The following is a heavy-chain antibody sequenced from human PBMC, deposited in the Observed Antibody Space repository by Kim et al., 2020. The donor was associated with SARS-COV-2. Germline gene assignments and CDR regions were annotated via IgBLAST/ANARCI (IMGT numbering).Heavy chain of an antibody. CDR3: ARGGEPPTNYYFDY. D-gene: IGHD3-16*01. V-gene: IGHV3-66*01. Sequence: GGSLRLSCAASGFTVNTNFMTWVRQAPGKGLEWVSVIFSGGSTYYADSVKGRFTISRDNSKNTLYLQMNSLRAEDTALYYCARGGEPPTNYYFDYWGRGTLVTVSS. J-gene: IGHJ4*02. CDR1: GFTVNTNF. CDR2: IFSGGST.